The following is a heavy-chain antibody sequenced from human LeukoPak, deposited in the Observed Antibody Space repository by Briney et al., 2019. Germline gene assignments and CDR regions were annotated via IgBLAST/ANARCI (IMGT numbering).Heavy chain of an antibody. J-gene: IGHJ4*02. CDR3: AGYGDYSFFDY. V-gene: IGHV4-34*01. D-gene: IGHD4-17*01. Sequence: PSETLSLTCAVYGGSFSGYYWSWIRQPPGKGLEWIGEINHSGSTNYNPSLKSRVTISVDTSKNQFSLKLSSVTAADTAVYYCAGYGDYSFFDYWVQGTLVTVSS. CDR2: INHSGST. CDR1: GGSFSGYY.